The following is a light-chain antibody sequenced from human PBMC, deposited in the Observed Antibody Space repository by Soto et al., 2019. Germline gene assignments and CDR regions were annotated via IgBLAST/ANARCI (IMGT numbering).Light chain of an antibody. V-gene: IGKV3-20*01. CDR3: QQYGNSPWT. CDR2: GAS. Sequence: IVLTQSPGTLSLSPGERATLSCRASQSISSSYLAWYQQKPGQAPRLLIYGASSRATGIPDRFSGSGSGTDFTLTISRLEPEDFAVYYRQQYGNSPWTFGQGTKVEIK. J-gene: IGKJ1*01. CDR1: QSISSSY.